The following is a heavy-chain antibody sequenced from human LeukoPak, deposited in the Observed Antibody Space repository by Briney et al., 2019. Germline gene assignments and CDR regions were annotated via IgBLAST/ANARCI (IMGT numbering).Heavy chain of an antibody. CDR3: ARDGYSSGWPGNAFDI. CDR2: IYYSGST. CDR1: GGSISSGDYY. J-gene: IGHJ3*02. V-gene: IGHV4-30-4*08. Sequence: TLSLTCTVSGGSISSGDYYWSWIRQPPGKGLEWIGYIYYSGSTYYNPSLKSRVTISVDTSKNQFSLKLSSVTAADTAVYYCARDGYSSGWPGNAFDIWGQGTLVTVSS. D-gene: IGHD6-19*01.